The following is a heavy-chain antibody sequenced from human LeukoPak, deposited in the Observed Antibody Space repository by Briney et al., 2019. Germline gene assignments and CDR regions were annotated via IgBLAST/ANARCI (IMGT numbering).Heavy chain of an antibody. J-gene: IGHJ3*02. D-gene: IGHD1-26*01. V-gene: IGHV3-9*01. CDR3: ATRGSGSYLDAFDI. Sequence: GRSLGLSCAASGFTFDDYAMHWVRQAPGKGLEWVSGISWNSGSIGYADSVKGRFTISRDNAKNSLYLQMNSLRAEDTALYYCATRGSGSYLDAFDIWGQGTMVTVSS. CDR2: ISWNSGSI. CDR1: GFTFDDYA.